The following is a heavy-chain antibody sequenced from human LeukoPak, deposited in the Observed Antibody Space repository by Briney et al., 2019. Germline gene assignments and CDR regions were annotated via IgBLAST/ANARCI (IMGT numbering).Heavy chain of an antibody. Sequence: GGSLRLSCAASGFTVSSNYMSWVRQAPGKGLDWVSMIYSGGSTNYADSVKGRFTISRDSSKNTLYLQMNSLRAEDTAVYYCETRLAWGQGTLVTVSS. J-gene: IGHJ5*02. CDR3: ETRLA. D-gene: IGHD3-16*01. CDR2: IYSGGST. CDR1: GFTVSSNY. V-gene: IGHV3-53*01.